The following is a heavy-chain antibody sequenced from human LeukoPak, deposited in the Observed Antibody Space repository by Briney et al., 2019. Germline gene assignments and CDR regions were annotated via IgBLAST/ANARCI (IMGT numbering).Heavy chain of an antibody. CDR1: GGSISSYY. V-gene: IGHV4-59*08. CDR3: ARVKAVRFRGTLRGTHSDY. CDR2: IYYSGST. J-gene: IGHJ4*02. Sequence: PSETLSLTCSVSGGSISSYYWSWIRQPPRKGLEWIGNIYYSGSTNYNPSLKSRVTISVDTSKNQFSLKLSSVTAADTAVYYCARVKAVRFRGTLRGTHSDYWGQGTLVTVSS. D-gene: IGHD3-10*01.